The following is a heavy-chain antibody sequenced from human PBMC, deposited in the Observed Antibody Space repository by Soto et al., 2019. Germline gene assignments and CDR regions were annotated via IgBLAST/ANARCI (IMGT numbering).Heavy chain of an antibody. Sequence: GGSLRLSCAASGFTFSSYSMNWVRQAPGKGLEWVSSISSSSSYIYYADSVKGRFTISRGNAKNSLYLQMNSLRAEDTAVYYCARDPGRYCSGGSCYNDAFDIWGQGTMVTVSS. CDR3: ARDPGRYCSGGSCYNDAFDI. CDR1: GFTFSSYS. J-gene: IGHJ3*02. V-gene: IGHV3-21*01. D-gene: IGHD2-15*01. CDR2: ISSSSSYI.